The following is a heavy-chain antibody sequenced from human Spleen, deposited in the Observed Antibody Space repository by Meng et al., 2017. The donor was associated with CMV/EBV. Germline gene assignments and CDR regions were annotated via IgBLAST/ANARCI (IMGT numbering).Heavy chain of an antibody. Sequence: SETLSLTCTVSGDSITSGGSYWSWIRQHPGKGLEWIGYIYYAGDSYHNPSLKSRVIISVDTSKNQFSLKLSSVTAADTAVYYCARIVPVRYYYYGMDVWGQGTTVTVSS. V-gene: IGHV4-31*03. CDR2: IYYAGDS. CDR3: ARIVPVRYYYYGMDV. D-gene: IGHD2-2*01. J-gene: IGHJ6*02. CDR1: GDSITSGGSY.